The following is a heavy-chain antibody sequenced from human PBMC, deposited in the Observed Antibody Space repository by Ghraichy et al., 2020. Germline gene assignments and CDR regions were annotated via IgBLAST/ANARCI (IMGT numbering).Heavy chain of an antibody. Sequence: ASVKVSCKASGYTFTGYYMHWVRQAPGQGLEWMGWINPNSGGTNYAQKFQGRVTMTRDTSISTAYMELSRLRSDDTAVYYCARDLGYSYGYGRRYYFDYWGQGTLVTVSS. D-gene: IGHD5-18*01. CDR3: ARDLGYSYGYGRRYYFDY. V-gene: IGHV1-2*02. CDR1: GYTFTGYY. J-gene: IGHJ4*02. CDR2: INPNSGGT.